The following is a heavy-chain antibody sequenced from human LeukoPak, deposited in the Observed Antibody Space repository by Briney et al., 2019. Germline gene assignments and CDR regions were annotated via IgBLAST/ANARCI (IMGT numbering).Heavy chain of an antibody. D-gene: IGHD5-12*01. Sequence: GGSLRLSCAASGFTFSSYSMNWVCQAPGKGLEWVSSISSSSSYIYYADSVKGRFTISRDNAKNSLYLQMNSPRAEDTAVYYCARDRGWLNHYFDYWGQGTLVTVSS. V-gene: IGHV3-21*01. J-gene: IGHJ4*02. CDR1: GFTFSSYS. CDR3: ARDRGWLNHYFDY. CDR2: ISSSSSYI.